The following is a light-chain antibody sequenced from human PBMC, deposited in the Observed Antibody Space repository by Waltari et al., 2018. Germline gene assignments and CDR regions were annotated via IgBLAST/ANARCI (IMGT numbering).Light chain of an antibody. V-gene: IGLV2-14*03. Sequence: QSALTQPAPVSGSPGQSIAISCTGTGSDIGGYNYLSWYQHYPGRAPKLIIYDVTRWPSGVSNRLIGSKSGVTASLTISGLQAEDEADYYCSSYTNSRTTIFGGGTRVTVL. CDR1: GSDIGGYNY. J-gene: IGLJ2*01. CDR2: DVT. CDR3: SSYTNSRTTI.